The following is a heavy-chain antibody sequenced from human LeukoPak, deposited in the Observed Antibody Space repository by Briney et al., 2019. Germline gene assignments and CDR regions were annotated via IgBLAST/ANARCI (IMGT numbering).Heavy chain of an antibody. J-gene: IGHJ3*02. V-gene: IGHV4-39*07. CDR3: ARDNLGYDAFDI. CDR2: MYHSGNT. CDR1: GGSISSSSYY. Sequence: SETLSLTCTVSGGSISSSSYYWGWIRQPPGKGLEWIGSMYHSGNTYYNPSLKSRVTISVDTSKNQFSLKLSSVTAADTAVYYCARDNLGYDAFDIWGQGTMVTVSS. D-gene: IGHD3-22*01.